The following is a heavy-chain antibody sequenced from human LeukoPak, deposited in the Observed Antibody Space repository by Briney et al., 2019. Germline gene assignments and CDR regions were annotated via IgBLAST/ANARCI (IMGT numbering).Heavy chain of an antibody. J-gene: IGHJ4*02. CDR1: GYSISSGYY. Sequence: SETLSLTCTVSGYSISSGYYWGWIRQPPGKGLEWIGSNYHSGSTYYNPSLKSRVTISVDTSKNQFSLKLSSVTAADTAVYYCARLQIGDSFDYWGQGTLVTVSS. V-gene: IGHV4-38-2*02. CDR3: ARLQIGDSFDY. CDR2: NYHSGST. D-gene: IGHD3-16*01.